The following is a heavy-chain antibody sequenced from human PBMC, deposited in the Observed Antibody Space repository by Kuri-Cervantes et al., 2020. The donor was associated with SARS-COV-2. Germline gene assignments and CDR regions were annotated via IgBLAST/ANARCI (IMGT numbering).Heavy chain of an antibody. V-gene: IGHV3-13*04. CDR1: GFTFSSYD. D-gene: IGHD3-22*01. CDR3: AIPMIVVVIVGGSGKPNWFDP. Sequence: GESLKISCAASGFTFSSYDMHWVRQAAGKGLEWVSAIGTAGDTYYPGSVKGRFTISRDNSKSKLYLQMGSLRAEDMAVYYCAIPMIVVVIVGGSGKPNWFDPWGQGTLVTVSS. J-gene: IGHJ5*02. CDR2: IGTAGDT.